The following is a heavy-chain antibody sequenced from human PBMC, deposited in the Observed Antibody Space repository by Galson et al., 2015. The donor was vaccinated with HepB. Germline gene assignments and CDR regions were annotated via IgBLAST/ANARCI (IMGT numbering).Heavy chain of an antibody. Sequence: TLSLTCAVSGGSISSGGYSWSWIRQPPGKGLEWIGYIYHSGSTNYNPSLKSRVTISVDTSKNQFSLKLSSVTAADTAVYYCARTPIITNRGSGGHFDYWGQGTLVTVSS. CDR2: IYHSGST. D-gene: IGHD3-10*01. J-gene: IGHJ4*02. V-gene: IGHV4-30-2*01. CDR1: GGSISSGGYS. CDR3: ARTPIITNRGSGGHFDY.